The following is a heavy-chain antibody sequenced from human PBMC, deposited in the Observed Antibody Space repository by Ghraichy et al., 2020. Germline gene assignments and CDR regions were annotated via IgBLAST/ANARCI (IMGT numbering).Heavy chain of an antibody. J-gene: IGHJ4*02. CDR3: ARDLGDYGGYIG. V-gene: IGHV4-59*11. CDR2: IHYSGTT. Sequence: ESLNISCSVAGASISSHYWSWIRQPPGKGLEWIGYIHYSGTTKCNPSLLGRVTMSVDTSKNQFSLKLSSVTAADSAVYYCARDLGDYGGYIGWGQGTLVIVSS. CDR1: GASISSHY. D-gene: IGHD4-23*01.